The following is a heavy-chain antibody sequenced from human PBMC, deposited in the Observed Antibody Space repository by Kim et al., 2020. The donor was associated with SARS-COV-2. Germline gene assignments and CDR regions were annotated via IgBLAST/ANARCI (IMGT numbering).Heavy chain of an antibody. V-gene: IGHV4-34*01. CDR2: INHSGST. CDR3: ASAYCGGDCYSGTVAFDI. D-gene: IGHD2-21*02. J-gene: IGHJ3*02. CDR1: GGSFSGYY. Sequence: SETLSLTCAVYGGSFSGYYWSWIRQPPGKGLEWIGEINHSGSTNYNPSLKSRVTISVDTSKNQFSLKLSSVDAADTAVYYCASAYCGGDCYSGTVAFDIWGQGTMVTVSS.